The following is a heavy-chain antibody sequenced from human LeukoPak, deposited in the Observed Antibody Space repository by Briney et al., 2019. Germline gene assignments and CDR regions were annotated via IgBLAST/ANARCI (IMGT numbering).Heavy chain of an antibody. J-gene: IGHJ5*02. CDR1: GGSISSYY. CDR3: ARKEYYYGSGSQGPLYWFDP. CDR2: IYYSGST. V-gene: IGHV4-59*01. D-gene: IGHD3-10*01. Sequence: PSETLSLTCTVSGGSISSYYWSWIRQPPGKGLEWIGYIYYSGSTNYNPSLKSRVTISVDTSKNQFSLKLSSVTAADTAVYYCARKEYYYGSGSQGPLYWFDPWGQGTLVTVSS.